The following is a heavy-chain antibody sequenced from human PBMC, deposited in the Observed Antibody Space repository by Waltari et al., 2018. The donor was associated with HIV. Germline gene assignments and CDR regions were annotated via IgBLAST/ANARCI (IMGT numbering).Heavy chain of an antibody. CDR2: IERDGSNR. Sequence: EEQLVLSGGSLVAAGGALRLSCRAPGVSFRLYCLGSGTQAPGKGLEWVANIERDGSNRCYVDSVKGRFTISRDNAKNSLYLEMNILRAEDTAVYFCARMWGRISPLGYWGQGTLVTVSS. CDR1: GVSFRLYC. J-gene: IGHJ4*02. V-gene: IGHV3-7*01. D-gene: IGHD3-16*01. CDR3: ARMWGRISPLGY.